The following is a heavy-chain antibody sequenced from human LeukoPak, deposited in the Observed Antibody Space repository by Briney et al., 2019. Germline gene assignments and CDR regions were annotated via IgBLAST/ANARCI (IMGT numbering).Heavy chain of an antibody. J-gene: IGHJ4*02. CDR2: IYPGDSES. V-gene: IGHV5-51*01. CDR1: GYRFSTYW. Sequence: GESLKISCKGSGYRFSTYWIGWVRQMAGKGLEWMGIIYPGDSESRHSPPFEGQVTISADKSITTAYLQWSSLKASDTAMYYCARLYCSDGSCFLDFWGQGTLVTVSS. CDR3: ARLYCSDGSCFLDF. D-gene: IGHD2-15*01.